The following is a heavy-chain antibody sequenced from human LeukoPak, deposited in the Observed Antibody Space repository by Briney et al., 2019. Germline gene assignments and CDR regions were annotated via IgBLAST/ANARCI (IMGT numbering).Heavy chain of an antibody. J-gene: IGHJ4*02. D-gene: IGHD6-19*01. CDR2: INHSGST. CDR1: GGSFSGYY. Sequence: PSETLSLTCAVYGGSFSGYYWSWIRQPPGKGLEWIGEINHSGSTNYNPSLKSRVTISVDTSKNQFSLKLSSVTAADTAVYYCARGIAVWDQGTLVTVSS. V-gene: IGHV4-34*01. CDR3: ARGIAV.